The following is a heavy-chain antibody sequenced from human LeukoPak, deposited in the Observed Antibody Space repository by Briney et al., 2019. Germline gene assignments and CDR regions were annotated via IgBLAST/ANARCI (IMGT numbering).Heavy chain of an antibody. D-gene: IGHD3-9*01. CDR3: ARLLKGYYFDY. Sequence: ASVKVSCKASGYTFTDYYINWVRQAPGQGLEWIGWINPNSGGTNYAQKFQGRVTMTRDTSISTAYMELSRLRSDDTAVYYCARLLKGYYFDYWGQGTLVTVSS. J-gene: IGHJ4*02. V-gene: IGHV1-2*02. CDR1: GYTFTDYY. CDR2: INPNSGGT.